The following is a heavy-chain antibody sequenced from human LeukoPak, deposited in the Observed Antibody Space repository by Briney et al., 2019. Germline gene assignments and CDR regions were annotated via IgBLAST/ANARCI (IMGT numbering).Heavy chain of an antibody. CDR1: GYTFTGYY. CDR2: ITPNSGGT. V-gene: IGHV1-2*02. CDR3: ARGYCSGGSCYLLYYYGLDV. D-gene: IGHD2-15*01. J-gene: IGHJ6*02. Sequence: ASVKGSCKASGYTFTGYYMHCVRHAPVQGLLWIGCITPNSGGTNYAQKFQGRVTMTRDTSISTAYMELSRLRSDDTAVYYCARGYCSGGSCYLLYYYGLDVWGQGTTVTVSS.